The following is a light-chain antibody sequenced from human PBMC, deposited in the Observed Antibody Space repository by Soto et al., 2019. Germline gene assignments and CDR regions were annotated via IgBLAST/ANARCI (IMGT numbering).Light chain of an antibody. CDR2: GAS. CDR1: QTIIGNY. CDR3: EQHVNSVYI. V-gene: IGKV3-20*01. Sequence: ESALTQSPGTLSLSPGESATLSCRASQTIIGNYLAWYQQKPGQAPRLLIYGASNRATGVPDRFSGSYSGTDFSLTITRLEPEDFAVYYCEQHVNSVYIFGQGTRLEIK. J-gene: IGKJ2*01.